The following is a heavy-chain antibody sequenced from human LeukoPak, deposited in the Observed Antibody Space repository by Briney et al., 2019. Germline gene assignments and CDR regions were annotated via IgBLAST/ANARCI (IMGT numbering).Heavy chain of an antibody. CDR1: GFTFSSYA. CDR2: LSGSGGST. D-gene: IGHD3-10*01. Sequence: SGGPLRLSCAASGFTFSSYAMSWVRQAPGKGLEWVSALSGSGGSTYYADSVKGRFTISRDNSKNTLYLQMNSLRAEDTAVYYCAREYGSGSYYYDYWGQGTLVTVSS. J-gene: IGHJ4*02. CDR3: AREYGSGSYYYDY. V-gene: IGHV3-23*01.